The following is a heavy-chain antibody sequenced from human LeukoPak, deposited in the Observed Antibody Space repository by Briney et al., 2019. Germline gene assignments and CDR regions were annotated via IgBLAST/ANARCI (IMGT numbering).Heavy chain of an antibody. CDR1: GFTFNNYG. D-gene: IGHD2-15*01. CDR2: ISSSSSTI. V-gene: IGHV3-48*02. CDR3: ARYCSGGGCYQYYYGMDV. Sequence: PGKPLRLSCAASGFTFNNYGMHWVRQAPGKGLEWVSYISSSSSTIYYADSVKGRFTISRDNAKNSLYLQMNSLRDEDTAVYYCARYCSGGGCYQYYYGMDVWGQGTTVTVSS. J-gene: IGHJ6*02.